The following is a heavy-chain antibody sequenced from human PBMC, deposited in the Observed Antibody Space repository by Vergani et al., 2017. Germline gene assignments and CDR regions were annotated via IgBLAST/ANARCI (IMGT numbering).Heavy chain of an antibody. J-gene: IGHJ6*02. Sequence: EVQLLESGGDLVQPGGSLRLSCAASGFTFNHYAMNWVRQAPGKGLEWVSGISGRGGSTYYAGSVNGWFTMSSDSSKNTLYLQRNSLSAGDTDLYYCAKEKRRNSGYDYLYYYHAMDVWGQGTTVTVSS. CDR3: AKEKRRNSGYDYLYYYHAMDV. CDR1: GFTFNHYA. CDR2: ISGRGGST. V-gene: IGHV3-23*01. D-gene: IGHD5-12*01.